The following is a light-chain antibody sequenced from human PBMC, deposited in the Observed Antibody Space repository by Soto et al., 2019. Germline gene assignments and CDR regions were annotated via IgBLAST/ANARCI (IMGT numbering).Light chain of an antibody. J-gene: IGLJ3*02. CDR2: DVT. CDR1: SSDVGGSNF. CDR3: CSYAGNSLWV. V-gene: IGLV2-11*01. Sequence: QSALTQPRSVSGSPGQSVTISCTGSSSDVGGSNFVSWYQQHPVQAPKLVIYDVTKRPSGVPDRFSGSKSGNTASLTISGLQAEDEADYYCCSYAGNSLWVFGGGTTLTVL.